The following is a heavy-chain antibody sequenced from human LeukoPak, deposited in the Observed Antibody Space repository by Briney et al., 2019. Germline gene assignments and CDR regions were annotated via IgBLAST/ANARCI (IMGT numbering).Heavy chain of an antibody. CDR2: IIPIFGTA. D-gene: IGHD6-19*01. CDR1: GGTFSSYA. J-gene: IGHJ5*02. Sequence: SVKVSCKASGGTFSSYAISWVRQAPGQGLEWMGGIIPIFGTANYAQKFQGRVTITADKSTSTAYMEPSSLRSEDTAVYYCARDRGTSGWGVTQLNWFDPWGQGALVTVSS. V-gene: IGHV1-69*06. CDR3: ARDRGTSGWGVTQLNWFDP.